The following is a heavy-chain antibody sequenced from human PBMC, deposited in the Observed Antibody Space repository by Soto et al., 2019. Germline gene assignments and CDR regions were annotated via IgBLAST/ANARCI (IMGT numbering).Heavy chain of an antibody. J-gene: IGHJ4*02. V-gene: IGHV1-3*01. CDR2: INAGNGNT. Sequence: ASVKVSCKASGYTFTSYYMHWVRQAPGQRLEWMGWINAGNGNTKCSQKFQGRVTITRDTSASTAYMELSSLRSEDTAVYYCARDLGGWPDYWGQGTLVTVSS. CDR3: ARDLGGWPDY. D-gene: IGHD2-15*01. CDR1: GYTFTSYY.